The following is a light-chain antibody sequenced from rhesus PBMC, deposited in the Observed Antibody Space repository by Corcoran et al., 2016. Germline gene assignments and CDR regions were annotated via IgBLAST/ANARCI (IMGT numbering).Light chain of an antibody. CDR3: QHGYGTPLT. Sequence: DIQMTQSPSSLPASVGDRVTITCRTSENVNNFLNWYQQKPGKAPRLLINKASTLQSGVPSRFSGSGSGTAYTFTISNLQTEDVATYYCQHGYGTPLTFGGGTRVEIK. CDR1: ENVNNF. J-gene: IGKJ4*01. V-gene: IGKV1-74*01. CDR2: KAS.